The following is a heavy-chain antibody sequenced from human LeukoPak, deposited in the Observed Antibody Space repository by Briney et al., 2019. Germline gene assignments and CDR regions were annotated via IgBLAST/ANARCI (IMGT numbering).Heavy chain of an antibody. J-gene: IGHJ4*02. Sequence: GGSLRLSCAASGFIFSSYWMPWVRQVPGKGLVWVSRISPDGTTTTYADSVKGRFTISRDNAKNTLFLQMHSLGAEDTTVYYCAMGGSGYFTYWGQGTLVTVSS. CDR3: AMGGSGYFTY. CDR2: ISPDGTTT. CDR1: GFIFSSYW. V-gene: IGHV3-74*01. D-gene: IGHD6-19*01.